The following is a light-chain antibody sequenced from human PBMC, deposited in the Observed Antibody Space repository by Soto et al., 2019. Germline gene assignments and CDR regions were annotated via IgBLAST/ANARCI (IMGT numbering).Light chain of an antibody. CDR2: GDN. CDR1: SSNIGAEYD. Sequence: QSVLTQPPSVSGAPGQRVAISCTGSSSNIGAEYDVHWYQQLPGTAPKRLIYGDNNRPSGVPDRFSGSKSGTSASLAITGLQPEDEADYYCQSYDSSMTTFVFGTGTKVIV. J-gene: IGLJ1*01. CDR3: QSYDSSMTTFV. V-gene: IGLV1-40*01.